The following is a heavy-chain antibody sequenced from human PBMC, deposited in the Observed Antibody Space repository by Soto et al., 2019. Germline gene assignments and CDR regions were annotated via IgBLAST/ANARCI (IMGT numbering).Heavy chain of an antibody. Sequence: HPGGSLRLSCAASGFSFSIYWMAWVRQAPGKGLEWVANIQQDGSEKNYADSVKGRFTISRDNAKNSLYLQMNSLRAEDTAVYYCAREGFYYYYGMDVWGQGTTVTVSS. CDR1: GFSFSIYW. J-gene: IGHJ6*02. CDR3: AREGFYYYYGMDV. CDR2: IQQDGSEK. V-gene: IGHV3-7*01.